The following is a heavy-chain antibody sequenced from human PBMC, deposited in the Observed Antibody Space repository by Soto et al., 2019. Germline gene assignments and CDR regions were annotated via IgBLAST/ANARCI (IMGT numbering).Heavy chain of an antibody. V-gene: IGHV1-18*01. D-gene: IGHD6-19*01. CDR1: GYTFTSYG. CDR2: ISVYNGNT. Sequence: QVQLVQSGAGVKKPGASVKVSCKASGYTFTSYGISWVRQAPGQGLEWMGWISVYNGNTDYAQKFQGRVTMTTDTSTSTAYMELRSLRSDDTAMYYCARDQYSSGWYDLDCWGQGTLVTVSS. J-gene: IGHJ4*02. CDR3: ARDQYSSGWYDLDC.